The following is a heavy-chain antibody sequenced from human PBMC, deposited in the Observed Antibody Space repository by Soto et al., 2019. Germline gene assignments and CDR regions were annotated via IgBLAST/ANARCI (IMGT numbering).Heavy chain of an antibody. CDR2: ITGSGGDT. CDR3: AKAGGSGWETDQFQH. D-gene: IGHD6-25*01. CDR1: GFTFNNYA. Sequence: GWSLRLSCAASGFTFNNYAMGWVRQAAGKGLDWVSLITGSGGDTYYADSVKGRFTISRDNSKNTLYLQTNSLRVGDTAVYYCAKAGGSGWETDQFQHWGQGTLVTVSS. V-gene: IGHV3-23*01. J-gene: IGHJ1*01.